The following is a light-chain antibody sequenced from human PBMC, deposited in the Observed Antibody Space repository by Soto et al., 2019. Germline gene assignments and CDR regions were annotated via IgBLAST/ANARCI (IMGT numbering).Light chain of an antibody. CDR1: QSVSSK. J-gene: IGKJ1*01. V-gene: IGKV3-15*01. CDR3: QQYNNWWT. CDR2: GAS. Sequence: VMTQSPATLSLSPGERATLSCRASQSVSSKLVWYQQKPGQAPRFLIYGASTRATGIPARFSGSGSGTEFTLTISSLQSEDFAVYYCQQYNNWWTFGQGTKVDIK.